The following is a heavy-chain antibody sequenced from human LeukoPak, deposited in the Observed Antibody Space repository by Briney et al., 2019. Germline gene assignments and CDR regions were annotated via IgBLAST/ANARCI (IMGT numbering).Heavy chain of an antibody. V-gene: IGHV1-2*02. CDR2: INPNSGGT. CDR1: GYTFSDDY. CDR3: ARDLSTSSNWELDY. J-gene: IGHJ4*02. D-gene: IGHD1-1*01. Sequence: ASVKVSCKASGYTFSDDYTHWVRQAPGQGLEWMGWINPNSGGTRYAQQFQGRVTMTRDTSIGTVYMELSTLRSDDTAVYYCARDLSTSSNWELDYWGQGTLVTVSS.